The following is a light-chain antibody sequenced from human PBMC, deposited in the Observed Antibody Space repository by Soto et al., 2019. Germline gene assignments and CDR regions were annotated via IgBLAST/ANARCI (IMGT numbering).Light chain of an antibody. CDR2: EVS. V-gene: IGLV2-8*01. J-gene: IGLJ3*02. Sequence: QSALTQPPSASGSPGQSVTISCTGTSSDVGAVNYVSWYQQHPGKAPKVMIYEVSKRPSGVPDRFSGSKSGNTASLTVSGLQAEDEADYYCSSYAGSNNWVFGGGTKLTV. CDR1: SSDVGAVNY. CDR3: SSYAGSNNWV.